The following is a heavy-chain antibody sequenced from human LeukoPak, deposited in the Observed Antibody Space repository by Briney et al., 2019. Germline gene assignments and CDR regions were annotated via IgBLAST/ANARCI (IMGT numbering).Heavy chain of an antibody. V-gene: IGHV3-23*01. CDR1: GFTFSSYA. D-gene: IGHD3-16*02. CDR3: AKLWVMITFGGVIDIEAPGSSGDY. J-gene: IGHJ4*02. Sequence: GGSLTLSCAASGFTFSSYAMSWVRQAPGKGLEWVSAISGSGGSTYYADSVKGRFTISRDNSKNTLYLQMNSLRAEDTAVYYCAKLWVMITFGGVIDIEAPGSSGDYWGQGTLVTVSS. CDR2: ISGSGGST.